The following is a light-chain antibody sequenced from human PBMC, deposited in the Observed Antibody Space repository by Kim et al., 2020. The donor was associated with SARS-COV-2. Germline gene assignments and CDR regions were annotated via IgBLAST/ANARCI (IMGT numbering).Light chain of an antibody. CDR1: SSNIASNT. CDR3: AAWDDSLNGHVV. J-gene: IGLJ2*01. CDR2: SNN. Sequence: QSVLTQPPSASGTPGQTVTISCSGSSSNIASNTVNWYQQLPGTAPKLLIYSNNQRPSGVPDRFSGSKSGTSVSLAISGLQSDDEADYYCAAWDDSLNGHVVFGGGTQLTVL. V-gene: IGLV1-44*01.